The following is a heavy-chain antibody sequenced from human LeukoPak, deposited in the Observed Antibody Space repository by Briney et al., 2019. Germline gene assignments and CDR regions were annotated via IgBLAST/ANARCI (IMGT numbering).Heavy chain of an antibody. CDR2: MNPNSGYT. Sequence: ASVKVSCKASGYTFTTYDINWVRQATGQGLEWMGWMNPNSGYTGYAQKFQGGVTITRDTSISTAYMELSSLRSEDTAVYYCARVAGRIDYWGQGTLVTVSS. CDR3: ARVAGRIDY. J-gene: IGHJ4*02. V-gene: IGHV1-8*03. D-gene: IGHD6-19*01. CDR1: GYTFTTYD.